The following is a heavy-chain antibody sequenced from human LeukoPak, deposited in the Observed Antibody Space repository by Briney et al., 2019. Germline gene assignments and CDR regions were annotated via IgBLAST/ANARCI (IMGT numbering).Heavy chain of an antibody. V-gene: IGHV1-58*01. CDR3: VADCYGDCID. CDR1: GFXFSSSA. J-gene: IGHJ4*02. D-gene: IGHD4-17*01. CDR2: IVVGSGNT. Sequence: ASVKVSCMASGFXFSSSAVQWVRQARGQRLEWIGWIVVGSGNTNYAQNFQERVTITRDMSTSTAYMELSSLRSEDTAVYYCVADCYGDCIDWGQGTLVTVSS.